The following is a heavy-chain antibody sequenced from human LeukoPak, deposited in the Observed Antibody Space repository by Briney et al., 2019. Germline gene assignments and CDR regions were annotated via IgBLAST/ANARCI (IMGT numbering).Heavy chain of an antibody. CDR3: ARHYYYGSGSILSWFDP. D-gene: IGHD3-10*01. V-gene: IGHV5-51*01. J-gene: IGHJ5*02. CDR2: IYPGDSDT. CDR1: GYSFTSYW. Sequence: GESLKISCKGSGYSFTSYWIGWVRQMPGKGLEWMGIIYPGDSDTRYSPSFQGQVTISADKSISTAYLQWSSLKASDTAMYYCARHYYYGSGSILSWFDPWGQETLVTVSS.